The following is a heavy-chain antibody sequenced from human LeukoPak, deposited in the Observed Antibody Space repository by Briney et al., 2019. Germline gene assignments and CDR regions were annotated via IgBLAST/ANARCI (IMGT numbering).Heavy chain of an antibody. V-gene: IGHV4-34*01. J-gene: IGHJ4*02. D-gene: IGHD3-22*01. CDR3: AGSEDYYDKTYDY. CDR2: INHSGST. CDR1: GGSFSGYY. Sequence: ETLSLTCAVYGGSFSGYYWSWIRQPPGKGLEWIGEINHSGSTNYNPSLKSRVTISVDTSKNQFSLKLSSVTAADTAVYYCAGSEDYYDKTYDYWGQGTLVTVSS.